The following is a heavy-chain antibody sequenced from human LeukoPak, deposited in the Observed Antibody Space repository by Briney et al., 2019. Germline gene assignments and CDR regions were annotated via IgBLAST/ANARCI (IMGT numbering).Heavy chain of an antibody. D-gene: IGHD4-17*01. CDR2: ISYDGSRK. CDR1: GITFRSYG. Sequence: GGSLRLSCAASGITFRSYGVHWVRQAPGKGLEWVAVISYDGSRKYYADSVKGRFSISRDNSKNTLYLQMNSLRADDTAVYYCAKGARGDTVTSIVGLNWFDPWGQGTLVTVSS. V-gene: IGHV3-30*18. CDR3: AKGARGDTVTSIVGLNWFDP. J-gene: IGHJ5*02.